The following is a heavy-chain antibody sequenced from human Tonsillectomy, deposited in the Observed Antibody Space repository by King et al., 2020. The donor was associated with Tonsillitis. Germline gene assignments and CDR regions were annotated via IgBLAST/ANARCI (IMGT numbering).Heavy chain of an antibody. V-gene: IGHV4-31*03. D-gene: IGHD2-2*01. J-gene: IGHJ4*02. CDR2: IYYSGST. CDR3: ARDLYCSSISCSPGYFDY. Sequence: QLQESGPGLVKPSQTLSLTCTVSGGSISSGGYYWSWIRQHPGKGLEWIGYIYYSGSTYYNPSLKSRVTISVDTSKNQFSLKLSSVTAADTAVYYCARDLYCSSISCSPGYFDYWGQGTLVTVSS. CDR1: GGSISSGGYY.